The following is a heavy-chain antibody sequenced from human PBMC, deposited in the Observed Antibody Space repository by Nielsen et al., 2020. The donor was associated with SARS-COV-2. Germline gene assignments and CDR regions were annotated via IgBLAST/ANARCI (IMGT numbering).Heavy chain of an antibody. J-gene: IGHJ6*02. D-gene: IGHD1-1*01. Sequence: ASVKVSCNASGYTFTTYGISWVRQAPGQGLEWMGWISAYNGNTHYAQKLQVRVTMTTDTSTSTAYMELRSLRSDDTAVYYCARDKNVRLGYYYAMDVWGQGTTVTVSS. CDR3: ARDKNVRLGYYYAMDV. V-gene: IGHV1-18*01. CDR2: ISAYNGNT. CDR1: GYTFTTYG.